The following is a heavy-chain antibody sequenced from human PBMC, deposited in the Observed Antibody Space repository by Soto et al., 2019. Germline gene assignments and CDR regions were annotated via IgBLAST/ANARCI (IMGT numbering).Heavy chain of an antibody. CDR2: IYHSGST. V-gene: IGHV4-30-2*01. CDR1: GGSISRGGYS. J-gene: IGHJ4*02. CDR3: ARSGGYDKNPLDY. D-gene: IGHD5-12*01. Sequence: PFEILSLTCAFSGGSISRGGYSWSWIRQPPGKGLEWIGYIYHSGSTYYNPSLKSRVTISVDRSKNQFSLKLSSVTAADTAVYYCARSGGYDKNPLDYWGQGTLVT.